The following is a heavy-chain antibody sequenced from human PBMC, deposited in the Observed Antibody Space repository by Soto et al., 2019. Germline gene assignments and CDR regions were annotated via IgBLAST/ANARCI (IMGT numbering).Heavy chain of an antibody. J-gene: IGHJ3*02. CDR2: IYPGDSDT. D-gene: IGHD5-12*01. V-gene: IGHV5-51*01. Sequence: GESLKISCKGSGYSFTSYWIGWVRQMPGKGLEWMGVIYPGDSDTRYSPSFQGQVTISADRSISTAYLQWNSLKASDTAIYYCARQILSGHDPDEVGFDIWGQGAMVTVSS. CDR1: GYSFTSYW. CDR3: ARQILSGHDPDEVGFDI.